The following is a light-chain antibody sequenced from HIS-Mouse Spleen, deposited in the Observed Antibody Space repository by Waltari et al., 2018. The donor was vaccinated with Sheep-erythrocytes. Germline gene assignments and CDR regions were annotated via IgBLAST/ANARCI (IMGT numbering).Light chain of an antibody. J-gene: IGKJ4*01. CDR3: QQYDNLPPLT. Sequence: DIQMTQSPSSLSASVGDRVTITCRESQSISNYLNWYQQKPGKAPKLLIYDASNLETGVPSRFSGSGSGTDFTFTISSLQPEDIATYYCQQYDNLPPLTFGGGTKVEIK. CDR1: QSISNY. V-gene: IGKV1-33*01. CDR2: DAS.